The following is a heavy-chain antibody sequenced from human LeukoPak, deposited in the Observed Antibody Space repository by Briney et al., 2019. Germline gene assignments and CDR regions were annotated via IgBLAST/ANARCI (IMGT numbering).Heavy chain of an antibody. V-gene: IGHV3-30*04. D-gene: IGHD3-22*01. Sequence: GGSLRLSCAASGFTFSNYAMHWVRQAPGKGLEWVAVISYDGSNKYYADSVKGRFTISRDNSKNTLYLQMNSLRAEDTAVYYCARGVVITTSPEYFQHWGQGTLVTVSS. CDR3: ARGVVITTSPEYFQH. CDR1: GFTFSNYA. CDR2: ISYDGSNK. J-gene: IGHJ1*01.